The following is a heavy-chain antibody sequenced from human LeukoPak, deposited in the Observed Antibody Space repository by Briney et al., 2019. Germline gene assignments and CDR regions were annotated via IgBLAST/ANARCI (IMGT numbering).Heavy chain of an antibody. CDR3: ARKSIAAAGTWFDP. CDR2: INSDGSST. D-gene: IGHD6-13*01. J-gene: IGHJ5*02. CDR1: GFTFSSYW. V-gene: IGHV3-74*01. Sequence: GRSLRLSCAASGFTFSSYWMHWVRQAPGKGLVWVSRINSDGSSTSYADSVKGRFTISRDNAKNTLYLQMNSLRAEDTAVYYCARKSIAAAGTWFDPWGQGTLVTVSS.